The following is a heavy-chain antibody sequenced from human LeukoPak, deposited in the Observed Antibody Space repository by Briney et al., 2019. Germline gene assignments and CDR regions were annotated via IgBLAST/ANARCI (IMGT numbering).Heavy chain of an antibody. V-gene: IGHV3-23*01. D-gene: IGHD2-15*01. Sequence: PGGSLRLSCAASGFTFSIHGMSWVRQAPGKGLEWVSAMSGSDGATYYADSVKGRFTISRDNSKNTLYLQMNSLRAEDTAVYHCAKDSPTLTSWGQGTLVTVSS. CDR1: GFTFSIHG. CDR3: AKDSPTLTS. J-gene: IGHJ5*02. CDR2: MSGSDGAT.